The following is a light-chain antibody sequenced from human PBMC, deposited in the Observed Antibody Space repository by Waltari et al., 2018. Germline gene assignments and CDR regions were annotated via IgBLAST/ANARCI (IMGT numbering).Light chain of an antibody. CDR3: SSYRRSSTYVL. Sequence: QSALTQPASVSGSHGQSITISCSGLSSDVGGYNFVSWYQQHPGKAPILLILYVSNQRAGVSKRVSGSKSVNTAYLTISGLQPEDEADYYFSSYRRSSTYVLLGGGTKLTVL. CDR1: SSDVGGYNF. J-gene: IGLJ2*01. V-gene: IGLV2-14*03. CDR2: YVS.